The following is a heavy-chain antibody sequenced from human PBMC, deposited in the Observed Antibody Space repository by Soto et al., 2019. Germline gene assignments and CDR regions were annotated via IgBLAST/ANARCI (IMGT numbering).Heavy chain of an antibody. CDR1: GGSISSGGYS. CDR2: IYHSGST. Sequence: SETLSLTCAVSGGSISSGGYSWSWIRQPPGKGLEWIGYIYHSGSTYYNPSLKSRVTISVDRSKNQFSLKLSSVTAADTAVYYCARGEDCSSTSCPNWFDPWGQGTLVTVSS. CDR3: ARGEDCSSTSCPNWFDP. V-gene: IGHV4-30-2*01. J-gene: IGHJ5*02. D-gene: IGHD2-2*01.